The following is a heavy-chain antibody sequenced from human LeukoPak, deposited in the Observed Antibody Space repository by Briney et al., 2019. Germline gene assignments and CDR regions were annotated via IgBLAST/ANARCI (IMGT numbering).Heavy chain of an antibody. CDR1: GFTFSSYE. D-gene: IGHD6-13*01. V-gene: IGHV3-48*03. CDR2: ISSSGSTI. J-gene: IGHJ6*02. Sequence: GGSLRLSCTASGFTFSSYEMNWVRQAPGKGLEWVSYISSSGSTIYYADSVKGRFTISRDNAKNSLYLRMNSPRAEDTAVYYCARAPVYSSSWDYYYGMDVWGQGTTITVSS. CDR3: ARAPVYSSSWDYYYGMDV.